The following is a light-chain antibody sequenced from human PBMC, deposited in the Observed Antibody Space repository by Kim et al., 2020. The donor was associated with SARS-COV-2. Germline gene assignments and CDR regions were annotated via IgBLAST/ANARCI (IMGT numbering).Light chain of an antibody. CDR1: QSISIY. J-gene: IGKJ2*03. V-gene: IGKV1-39*01. CDR3: QQSYSTPYS. Sequence: SPSVGDSVTITWRASQSISIYFNWYQQKPGKAPKLLIYAASSLQSGVPSTFSGSGSGTDFTLTISSLQPEDFATYYCQQSYSTPYSFGQGTKLEI. CDR2: AAS.